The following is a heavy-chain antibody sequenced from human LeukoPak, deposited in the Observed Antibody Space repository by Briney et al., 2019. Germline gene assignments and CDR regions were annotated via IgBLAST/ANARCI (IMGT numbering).Heavy chain of an antibody. V-gene: IGHV3-21*01. CDR2: ISSSSSYI. Sequence: GGSLRLSCAASGFTFSSYSMNWDRQAPGKGLEWVSSISSSSSYIYYADSVKGRFTISRDNAKNSLYLQMNSLRAEDTAVYYCARKAGVFYDYVWGSYRSYNWFDPWGQGTLVTVSS. D-gene: IGHD3-16*02. CDR1: GFTFSSYS. CDR3: ARKAGVFYDYVWGSYRSYNWFDP. J-gene: IGHJ5*02.